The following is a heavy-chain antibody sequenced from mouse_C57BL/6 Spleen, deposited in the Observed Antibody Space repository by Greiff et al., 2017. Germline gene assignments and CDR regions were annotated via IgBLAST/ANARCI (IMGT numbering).Heavy chain of an antibody. CDR1: GYTFTDYE. V-gene: IGHV1-15*01. Sequence: QVQLQQSGAELVRPGASVTLSCKASGYTFTDYEMHWVKQTPVHGLEWIGAIDPETGGTAYNQKFKGKAILTADKSSSTAYMELRSLTSEDSAVYYCTRTPYYAMDYGGQGTSVTVSS. CDR2: IDPETGGT. CDR3: TRTPYYAMDY. J-gene: IGHJ4*01.